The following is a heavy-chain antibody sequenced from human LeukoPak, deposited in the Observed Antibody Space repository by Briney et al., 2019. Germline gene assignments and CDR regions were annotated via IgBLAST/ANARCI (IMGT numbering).Heavy chain of an antibody. CDR3: ARSAYNYGYVYFDH. CDR2: IDPNSDNI. V-gene: IGHV1-2*02. CDR1: GYTFTGCF. J-gene: IGHJ4*02. D-gene: IGHD5-18*01. Sequence: GASVKVSCKASGYTFTGCFIHYVRQAPAQGLEWMGWIDPNSDNIRYSETFKDRVTMARDTSTNTAYMELSWLRSDDTAVYYCARSAYNYGYVYFDHWGQGTLVIVSS.